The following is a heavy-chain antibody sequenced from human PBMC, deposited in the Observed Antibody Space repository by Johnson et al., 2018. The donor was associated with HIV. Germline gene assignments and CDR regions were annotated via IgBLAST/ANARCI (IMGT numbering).Heavy chain of an antibody. CDR1: GFTFSTYG. J-gene: IGHJ3*02. CDR2: ISYDGSNK. V-gene: IGHV3-30*19. Sequence: QVQLVESGGGVVQPGGSLGLSCAASGFTFSTYGMHWVRQAPGKGLEWVAVISYDGSNKYYADSVKGRFTISRDNAKNSLYLQMHSLRAEDTAVYYCARGGHSASYYWGQVDAFDIWGQGTMVTVSS. D-gene: IGHD1-26*01. CDR3: ARGGHSASYYWGQVDAFDI.